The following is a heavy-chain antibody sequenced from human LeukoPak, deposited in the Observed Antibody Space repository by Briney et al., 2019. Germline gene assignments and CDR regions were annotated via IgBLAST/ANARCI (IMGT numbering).Heavy chain of an antibody. CDR3: VRATAGTLFHH. CDR1: GFSLSTSGVG. CDR2: IYWDDDK. V-gene: IGHV2-5*05. J-gene: IGHJ1*01. D-gene: IGHD6-13*01. Sequence: SGPTLVKPTQTLTLTCTFSGFSLSTSGVGVGWIRQPPGKALQWLAVIYWDDDKRYGPSLKSRITITKDTSKNQVVLTVANMDPVDTATYYCVRATAGTLFHHWGQGTLVTVSS.